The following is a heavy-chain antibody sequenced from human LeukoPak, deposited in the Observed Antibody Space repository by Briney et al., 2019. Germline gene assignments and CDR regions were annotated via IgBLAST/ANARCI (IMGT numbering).Heavy chain of an antibody. Sequence: GASVRVSCTASGYTFTSYYMHWVRQAPGQGLEWMGLINPSGGSTSYAQTLQGGVTMTRDTSTSTVYMELSSLRAEDTAVYYCARYLRITHKWGQGTLVTVSS. CDR1: GYTFTSYY. V-gene: IGHV1-46*04. D-gene: IGHD3-10*01. CDR2: INPSGGST. CDR3: ARYLRITHK. J-gene: IGHJ4*02.